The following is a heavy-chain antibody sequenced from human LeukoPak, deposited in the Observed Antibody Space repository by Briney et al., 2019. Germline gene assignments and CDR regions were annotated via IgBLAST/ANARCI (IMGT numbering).Heavy chain of an antibody. J-gene: IGHJ4*02. V-gene: IGHV4-4*07. CDR1: GGSISSYY. CDR2: IYTSGST. Sequence: PSETLSLTCTVSGGSISSYYWSWIRQPAGKGLEWIGRIYTSGSTNYNPSLKSRVTMSLDTSKSQFSLKLSSVTAADTAVYYCARTGDSSGYYRNAIDYWGQGTLVTVSS. D-gene: IGHD3-22*01. CDR3: ARTGDSSGYYRNAIDY.